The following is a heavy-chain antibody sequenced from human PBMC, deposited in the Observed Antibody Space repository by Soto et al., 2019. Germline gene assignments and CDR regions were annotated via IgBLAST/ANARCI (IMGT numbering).Heavy chain of an antibody. CDR3: ARDLAAATGVFDY. J-gene: IGHJ4*02. D-gene: IGHD6-13*01. V-gene: IGHV3-48*04. Sequence: PGGSLRLSCAASGFIFSTYYMNWVRQGPGKGLEWVSSISSSSSTIYYADSVKGRFTFSRDNAKNSLYLQMNSLRAEDTAVYYCARDLAAATGVFDYWGQGTLVTVSS. CDR1: GFIFSTYY. CDR2: ISSSSSTI.